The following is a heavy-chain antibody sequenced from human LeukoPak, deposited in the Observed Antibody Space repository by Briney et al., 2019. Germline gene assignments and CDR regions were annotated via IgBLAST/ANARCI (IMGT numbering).Heavy chain of an antibody. CDR1: GFTFSSFY. V-gene: IGHV3-23*01. D-gene: IGHD3-10*01. Sequence: GESLRLSCAASGFTFSSFYMNWVRQAPGKGLEWVSGLSFSADSTYYADSVKGRFTISRDNSKNMLYLQMNSLRAEDTAVYYCAREGRYYGSGSYFDYWGQGTLVTVPS. J-gene: IGHJ4*02. CDR2: LSFSADST. CDR3: AREGRYYGSGSYFDY.